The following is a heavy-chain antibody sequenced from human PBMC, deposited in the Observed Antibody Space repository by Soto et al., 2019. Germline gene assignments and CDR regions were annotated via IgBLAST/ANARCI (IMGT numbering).Heavy chain of an antibody. CDR1: GFTFSDYY. J-gene: IGHJ4*02. CDR2: ISSSGSTI. Sequence: GGSLRLSCAASGFTFSDYYMSWIRQAPGKGLEWVSYISSSGSTIYYADSVKGRFTISRDNAKNSLYLQMNSLRAEDTALYYCAKDYCSGGSCYYSWGQGTLVTVSS. CDR3: AKDYCSGGSCYYS. D-gene: IGHD2-15*01. V-gene: IGHV3-11*01.